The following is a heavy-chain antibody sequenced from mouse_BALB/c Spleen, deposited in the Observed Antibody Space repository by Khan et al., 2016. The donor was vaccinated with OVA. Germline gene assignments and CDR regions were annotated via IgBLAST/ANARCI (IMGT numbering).Heavy chain of an antibody. V-gene: IGHV1-7*01. CDR3: ARRGLRWDFDY. D-gene: IGHD1-1*01. Sequence: QVQLQQSGAELAKPGASVKMSCKASGYTFINYWILWVKQRPGQGLVWIGYINPSTGYTEYNQNFKDKATLTADQSSRPAYMQLSSLTSEDSAVYYCARRGLRWDFDYWGQGTTLTVSS. J-gene: IGHJ2*01. CDR2: INPSTGYT. CDR1: GYTFINYW.